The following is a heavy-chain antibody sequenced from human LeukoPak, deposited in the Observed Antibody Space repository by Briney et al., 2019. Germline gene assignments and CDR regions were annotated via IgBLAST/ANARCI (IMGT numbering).Heavy chain of an antibody. V-gene: IGHV3-33*06. D-gene: IGHD1-26*01. CDR3: AKPTRGSGSFLIDY. Sequence: PGGSLRLSCDASGFSFSNYDMHWVRQAPGEGLEWVADIWDDGSYKYYADSVKGRFTISRDNSKNTLYLQMNSLRAEDTAVYYCAKPTRGSGSFLIDYWGQGTLVTVSS. CDR1: GFSFSNYD. CDR2: IWDDGSYK. J-gene: IGHJ4*02.